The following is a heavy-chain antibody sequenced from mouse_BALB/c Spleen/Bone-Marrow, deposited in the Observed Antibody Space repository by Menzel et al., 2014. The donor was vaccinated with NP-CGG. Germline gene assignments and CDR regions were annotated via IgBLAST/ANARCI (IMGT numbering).Heavy chain of an antibody. D-gene: IGHD4-1*01. CDR1: GFSLTSHG. CDR2: IWSGGST. V-gene: IGHV2-2*02. CDR3: ARDRWSSSGTPYAMDY. Sequence: VQLQESGPGLVQPSQSLSITCTVSGFSLTSHGVHWVRQSPGKGLEWLGVIWSGGSTDYNAAFISRLSISKDNPKSQVFFKMNSLQANDTAIYYCARDRWSSSGTPYAMDYWGQGTSVTVSS. J-gene: IGHJ4*01.